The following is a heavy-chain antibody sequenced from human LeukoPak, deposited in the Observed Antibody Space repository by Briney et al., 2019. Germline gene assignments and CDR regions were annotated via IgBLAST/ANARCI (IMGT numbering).Heavy chain of an antibody. Sequence: SETLSLTCTVSGGSISSGSYYWSWIRQPAGKGLEWIGRIYTSGSTNYNPSLKSRVTISVDTSKNQFSLKLSSVTAADTAVYYCARTRIEWDGDDDYYFDYWGQGTLVTVSS. J-gene: IGHJ4*02. CDR2: IYTSGST. CDR3: ARTRIEWDGDDDYYFDY. D-gene: IGHD4-17*01. CDR1: GGSISSGSYY. V-gene: IGHV4-61*02.